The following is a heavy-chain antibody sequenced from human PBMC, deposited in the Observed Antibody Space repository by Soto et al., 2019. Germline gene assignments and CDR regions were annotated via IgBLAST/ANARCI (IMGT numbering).Heavy chain of an antibody. V-gene: IGHV1-69*13. CDR2: IIPIFGTA. CDR1: GGTFSSYA. CDR3: ARATTVVTPLSYYYGMDV. Sequence: ASVKVSCKASGGTFSSYAISLVRQAPGQGLEWMGGIIPIFGTANYAQKFQGRVTITADESTSTAYMELSSLRSEDTAVYYCARATTVVTPLSYYYGMDVWGQGTTVTVSS. D-gene: IGHD4-17*01. J-gene: IGHJ6*02.